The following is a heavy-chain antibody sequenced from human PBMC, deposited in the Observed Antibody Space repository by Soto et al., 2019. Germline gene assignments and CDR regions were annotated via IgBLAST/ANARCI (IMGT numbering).Heavy chain of an antibody. CDR2: ISGSGGST. Sequence: GGSLRLSCAASGFTFSSYAMSWVRQAPGKGLEWVSAISGSGGSTYYADSVKGRFTISRDNSKNTLYLQMNSLRAEDTAVYYCAKTPRISMIVVIITYFDYWAQGTLVTVSS. D-gene: IGHD3-22*01. CDR1: GFTFSSYA. V-gene: IGHV3-23*01. J-gene: IGHJ4*02. CDR3: AKTPRISMIVVIITYFDY.